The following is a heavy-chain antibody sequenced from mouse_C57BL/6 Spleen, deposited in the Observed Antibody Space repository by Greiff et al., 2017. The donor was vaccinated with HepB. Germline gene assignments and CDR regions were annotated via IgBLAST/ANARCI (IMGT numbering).Heavy chain of an antibody. V-gene: IGHV1-15*01. J-gene: IGHJ3*01. CDR2: IDPETGGT. CDR3: VGNYGAWFAY. CDR1: GYTFTDYE. D-gene: IGHD2-1*01. Sequence: QVHVKQSGAELVRPGASVTLSCKASGYTFTDYEMHWVKQTPVHGLEWIGAIDPETGGTAYNQKFKGKAILTADKSSSTAYMELRSLTSEDSAVYYCVGNYGAWFAYWGQGTLVTVSA.